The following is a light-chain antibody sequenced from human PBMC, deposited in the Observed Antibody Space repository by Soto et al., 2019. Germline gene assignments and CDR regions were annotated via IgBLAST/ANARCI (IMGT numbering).Light chain of an antibody. Sequence: EIVLTQLPGTLSLSPGERATLSCRASQSVGRNYVAWYQQKPGQAPRVIIYAASNRASGIPDRFSGSGSGSDFTLTISRLEPEDFAVYYCQQYGTSPWGFGQGTKVEIK. CDR3: QQYGTSPWG. CDR1: QSVGRNY. J-gene: IGKJ1*01. V-gene: IGKV3-20*01. CDR2: AAS.